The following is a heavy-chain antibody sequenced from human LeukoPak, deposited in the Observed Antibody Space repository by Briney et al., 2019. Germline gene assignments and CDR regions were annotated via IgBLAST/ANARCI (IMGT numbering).Heavy chain of an antibody. V-gene: IGHV4-59*01. Sequence: SETLTLTCIVSGGSINVYYWSCLRQPPGKGLEWIGYIYYSGSTSYNTSLKSRVTISVDTSKNQFSLKLSSVTAADKAVYYCARDSRGYCERAFDIWGQGTVVTVSS. CDR3: ARDSRGYCERAFDI. CDR2: IYYSGST. D-gene: IGHD1-26*01. J-gene: IGHJ3*02. CDR1: GGSINVYY.